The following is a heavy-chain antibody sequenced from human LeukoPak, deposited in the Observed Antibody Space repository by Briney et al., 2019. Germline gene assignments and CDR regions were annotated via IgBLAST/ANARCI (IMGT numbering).Heavy chain of an antibody. CDR1: RFSLSTTGMR. CDR2: LNWDDDE. J-gene: IGHJ4*02. Sequence: SGPTLVNTTQTLTLTCTFSRFSLSTTGMRVSWIRQPPGLALESLARLNWDDDESYTTSPKTRLIISTDTSKKQVVLPLTNMDPVDTATYYCARLRCAYCGGDYFLGYWAQGARATVTS. CDR3: ARLRCAYCGGDYFLGY. V-gene: IGHV2-70*04. D-gene: IGHD2-21*02.